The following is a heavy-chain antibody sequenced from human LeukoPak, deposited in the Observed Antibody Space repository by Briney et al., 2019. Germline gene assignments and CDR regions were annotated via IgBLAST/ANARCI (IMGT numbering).Heavy chain of an antibody. J-gene: IGHJ4*02. CDR1: GGSFSGYY. V-gene: IGHV4-34*01. D-gene: IGHD5-18*01. CDR3: ASSGYSYGRFDY. Sequence: SETLFLTCAVHGGSFSGYYWSWIRQPPGKGLEWIGEINHSGNTNYNPSLKSQVTISVDTSKNQFSLKLSSVTAADTAVYYCASSGYSYGRFDYWGQGTLVTVSS. CDR2: INHSGNT.